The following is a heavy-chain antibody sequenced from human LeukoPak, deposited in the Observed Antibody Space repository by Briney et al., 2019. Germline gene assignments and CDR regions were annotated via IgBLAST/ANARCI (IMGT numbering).Heavy chain of an antibody. CDR2: IRYDGSNQ. J-gene: IGHJ5*02. Sequence: GGSLRLSCAAPGFTFSTFGMHWVRQAPGKGLEWVAFIRYDGSNQYYEDSVKGRFTISRDNSENKVYLEMSRLRPEDSALYYCVKDDFYDATEAWGRGTLVTVSS. CDR1: GFTFSTFG. V-gene: IGHV3-30*02. CDR3: VKDDFYDATEA. D-gene: IGHD3-22*01.